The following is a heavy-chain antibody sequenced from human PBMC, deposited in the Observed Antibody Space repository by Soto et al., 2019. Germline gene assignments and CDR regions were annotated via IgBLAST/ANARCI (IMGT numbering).Heavy chain of an antibody. CDR2: ISGSGGST. J-gene: IGHJ4*02. CDR3: AGHSSSWSYSFDY. D-gene: IGHD6-13*01. V-gene: IGHV3-23*01. Sequence: GGSLRLSCAASGFTFSSYAMSWVRQAPGKGLEWVSAISGSGGSTYYADSVKGRFTISRDNAKNSLYLQMNSLRAEDTAVYYCAGHSSSWSYSFDYWGQGTLVTVSS. CDR1: GFTFSSYA.